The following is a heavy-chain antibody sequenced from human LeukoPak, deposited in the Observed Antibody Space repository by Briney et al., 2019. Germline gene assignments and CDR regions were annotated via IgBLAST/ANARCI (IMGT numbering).Heavy chain of an antibody. CDR1: GFTFDDYA. V-gene: IGHV3-9*01. Sequence: GGSLRLSCAASGFTFDDYAMHWVRQAPGKGLEWVSGISWNSGSIGYADSVKGRFTISRDNAKNSLYLQMNSLRAEDTAVYYCARVSRSVTGNLIDYWGQGTLVTVSS. CDR2: ISWNSGSI. D-gene: IGHD1-14*01. J-gene: IGHJ4*02. CDR3: ARVSRSVTGNLIDY.